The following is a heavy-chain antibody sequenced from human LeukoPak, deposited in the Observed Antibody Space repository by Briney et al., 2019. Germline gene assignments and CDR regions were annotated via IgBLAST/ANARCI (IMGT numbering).Heavy chain of an antibody. J-gene: IGHJ4*02. V-gene: IGHV5-51*01. CDR2: IYPDDSDT. Sequence: GESLKISCKGSGFMFTTYWIGWVRQMPGKGLEWMGIIYPDDSDTRYSPSFQGQVTISADKSISTAYLQWSSLKAADTAMYYCARHKNFYGSGGYFDQWGQGTLVTASS. CDR1: GFMFTTYW. D-gene: IGHD3-10*01. CDR3: ARHKNFYGSGGYFDQ.